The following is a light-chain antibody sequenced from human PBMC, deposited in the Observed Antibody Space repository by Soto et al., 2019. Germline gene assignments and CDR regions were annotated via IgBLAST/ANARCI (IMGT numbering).Light chain of an antibody. CDR3: DQEFLWPT. CDR2: GAS. V-gene: IGKV3-15*01. Sequence: EIVMTQSPATLSLSPGERATLSCRASQSVSSNLAWYQQKPGQSPRLLIYGASTRATGIPVRFSGSGSGTEFTLTIFSLASEDFAVWYGDQEFLWPTFGHVTKVDNK. J-gene: IGKJ1*01. CDR1: QSVSSN.